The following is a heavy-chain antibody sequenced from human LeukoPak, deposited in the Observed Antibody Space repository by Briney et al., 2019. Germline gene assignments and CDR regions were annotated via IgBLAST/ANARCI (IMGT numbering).Heavy chain of an antibody. Sequence: HPGGSLRLSGEASGFTFSNYEMNWVRQAPGKGLEWGSYISTSGSTIYYADSVKGRFTISRDNAKNSLYLQMNSLRAEDTAVYYCARVPYLSFGEAYFDYWGQGTLVTVSS. CDR1: GFTFSNYE. D-gene: IGHD3-10*01. V-gene: IGHV3-48*03. J-gene: IGHJ4*02. CDR3: ARVPYLSFGEAYFDY. CDR2: ISTSGSTI.